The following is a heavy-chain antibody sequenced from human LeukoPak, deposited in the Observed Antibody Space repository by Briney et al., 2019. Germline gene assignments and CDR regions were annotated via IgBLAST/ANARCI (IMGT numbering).Heavy chain of an antibody. J-gene: IGHJ4*02. V-gene: IGHV3-21*01. D-gene: IGHD6-19*01. CDR2: ISSSSSYI. CDR1: GFTFSSYS. CDR3: ASWAAVAGTGGDY. Sequence: GGSLRLSCAASGFTFSSYSMNWVRQAPGKGLEWVSSISSSSSYIYYADSVKGRFTISRGNAKNSLYLQMNSLRAEDTAVYYCASWAAVAGTGGDYWGQGTLVTVSS.